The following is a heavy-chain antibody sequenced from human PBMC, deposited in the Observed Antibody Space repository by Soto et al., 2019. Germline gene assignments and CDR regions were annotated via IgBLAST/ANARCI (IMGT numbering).Heavy chain of an antibody. V-gene: IGHV3-30*03. CDR3: ARDTGYSSGYYDY. J-gene: IGHJ4*02. D-gene: IGHD6-19*01. Sequence: LRLSCAASGFAFSSDAMHWVRQAPGKGLEWVAVISYDGSNIYYAESVKGRFTISRDNSKNTLYVQMNNLRGEDTAVYYCARDTGYSSGYYDYWGQGTLVTVSS. CDR2: ISYDGSNI. CDR1: GFAFSSDA.